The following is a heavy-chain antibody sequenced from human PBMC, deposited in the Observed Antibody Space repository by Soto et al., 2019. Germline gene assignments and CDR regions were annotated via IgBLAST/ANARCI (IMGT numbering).Heavy chain of an antibody. J-gene: IGHJ4*02. CDR2: ISYDGSNK. CDR1: GFTFSGYG. D-gene: IGHD2-15*01. CDR3: AKDFATHCSGSTCYPYAY. Sequence: GGSLRLSCAASGFTFSGYGMHWVRQAPDKGLEWVAVISYDGSNKYYADSVKGRFTISRDNSKNTLYLQMNSLRAEDTAVYYCAKDFATHCSGSTCYPYAYWGQGALVTVSS. V-gene: IGHV3-30*18.